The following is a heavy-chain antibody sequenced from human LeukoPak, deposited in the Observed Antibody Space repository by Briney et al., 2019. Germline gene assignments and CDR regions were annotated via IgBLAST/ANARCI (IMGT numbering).Heavy chain of an antibody. CDR1: GYSITNGYY. V-gene: IGHV4-38-2*02. Sequence: SETLSLTCTVSGYSITNGYYWGWVRQPPGKGLEWIGSIYHDGRIDYNPSLKSRVTISRDTSNDQFSLKLSSVNAADTAMYYCARDTSPGITGTYWGQGTLVTVSS. J-gene: IGHJ4*02. D-gene: IGHD1-20*01. CDR2: IYHDGRI. CDR3: ARDTSPGITGTY.